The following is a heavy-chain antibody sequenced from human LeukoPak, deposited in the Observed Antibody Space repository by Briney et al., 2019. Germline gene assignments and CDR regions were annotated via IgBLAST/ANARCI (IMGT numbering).Heavy chain of an antibody. Sequence: GGSLRLSCAASGLTVSSSYMSWVRQAPGKGLEWVSIIYNDGRTYDTDSVKGRFTISRDNSKHSLYLQMNSLRTEDTALYYCTKNGGYSDAFDIWGQGTMVTVSS. CDR1: GLTVSSSY. CDR2: IYNDGRT. V-gene: IGHV3-53*05. J-gene: IGHJ3*02. D-gene: IGHD3-10*01. CDR3: TKNGGYSDAFDI.